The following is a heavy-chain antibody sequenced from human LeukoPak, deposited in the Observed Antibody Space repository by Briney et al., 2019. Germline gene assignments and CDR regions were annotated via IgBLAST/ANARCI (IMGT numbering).Heavy chain of an antibody. V-gene: IGHV3-30*18. Sequence: PGGSLRLSYAASGFTFSSYGMHWVRQAPGKGLEWVAVISYDGSNKYYADSVKGRFTISRDNSKNTLYLQMNSLRAEDTAVYYCAKDTHYYDSSGYYLFDYWGQGTLVTVSS. CDR1: GFTFSSYG. CDR2: ISYDGSNK. CDR3: AKDTHYYDSSGYYLFDY. D-gene: IGHD3-22*01. J-gene: IGHJ4*02.